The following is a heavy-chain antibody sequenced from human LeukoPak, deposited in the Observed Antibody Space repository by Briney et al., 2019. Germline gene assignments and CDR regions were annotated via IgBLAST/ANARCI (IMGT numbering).Heavy chain of an antibody. CDR3: ARDGGISVADTTYWYFDL. CDR2: IGPGGDSI. V-gene: IGHV3-48*03. CDR1: EFTFSSYE. J-gene: IGHJ2*01. Sequence: GGSLRLSCEASEFTFSSYEMNWVRQASGKGLEWVSYIGPGGDSIYYADSVKGRFTISRDNAKKSLFLQMNSLRVDDTAVYYCARDGGISVADTTYWYFDLWGRGTPVSVSS. D-gene: IGHD6-19*01.